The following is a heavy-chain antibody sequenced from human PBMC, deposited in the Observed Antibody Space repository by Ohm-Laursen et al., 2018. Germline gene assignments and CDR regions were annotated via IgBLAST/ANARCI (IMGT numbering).Heavy chain of an antibody. CDR2: INSDGNST. Sequence: SLSLSCAASGFTFSSYWMHLVRQAPGKGLVWVLRINSDGNSTSYAASVKVRFTISRNNAKNTLYLQMNRQSAEDTAVYYCARATRWASDYWGQGTLVTVSS. J-gene: IGHJ4*02. D-gene: IGHD1-26*01. V-gene: IGHV3-74*01. CDR1: GFTFSSYW. CDR3: ARATRWASDY.